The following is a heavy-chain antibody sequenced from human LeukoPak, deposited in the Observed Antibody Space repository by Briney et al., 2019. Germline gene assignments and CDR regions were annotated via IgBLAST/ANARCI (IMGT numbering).Heavy chain of an antibody. CDR3: ARTRRWLPDYYYYMDV. D-gene: IGHD5-24*01. V-gene: IGHV1-8*03. CDR1: GYTFTSYD. J-gene: IGHJ6*03. CDR2: MNPNSGNT. Sequence: AASVKVSCKASGYTFTSYDINWVRQATGQGLEWVGWMNPNSGNTGYAQKFQGRVTITRNTSISTAYMELSSLRSEDTAVYYCARTRRWLPDYYYYMDVWGKGTTVTVSS.